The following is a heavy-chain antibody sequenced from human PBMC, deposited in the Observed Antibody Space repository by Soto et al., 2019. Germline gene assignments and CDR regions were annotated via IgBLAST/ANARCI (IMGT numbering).Heavy chain of an antibody. CDR2: ISGSGGST. D-gene: IGHD2-8*02. CDR3: AKSTGGTANGMCG. CDR1: GFTFTNAW. J-gene: IGHJ6*04. Sequence: PGGSLRLSCAASGFTFTNAWMNWVRQAPGKGLEWVSAISGSGGSTYYADSVKGRFTISRDNSKNTLYLQMNSLRAEDTALYYCAKSTGGTANGMCGWGKGTTVTVSS. V-gene: IGHV3-23*01.